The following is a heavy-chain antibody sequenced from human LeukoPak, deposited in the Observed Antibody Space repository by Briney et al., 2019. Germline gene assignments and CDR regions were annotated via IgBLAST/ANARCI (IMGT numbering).Heavy chain of an antibody. CDR3: AKSIPAIAVAVSTRQ. D-gene: IGHD6-19*01. Sequence: PGGSLRLSCAASGFTFSGYGMHWVRQAPGKGLEWVAFIHYDGNNKYYADSVKGRFTISRDNSKTTLYLQMNSLRAEDTAVYYCAKSIPAIAVAVSTRQWGQGTLVTVSS. J-gene: IGHJ4*02. V-gene: IGHV3-30*02. CDR2: IHYDGNNK. CDR1: GFTFSGYG.